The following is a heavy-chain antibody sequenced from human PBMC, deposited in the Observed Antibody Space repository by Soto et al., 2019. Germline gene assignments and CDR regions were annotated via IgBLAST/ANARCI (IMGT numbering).Heavy chain of an antibody. CDR2: IYYSGST. CDR1: GGSISSYY. CDR3: ARDRYNWNDGGGYNWFDP. D-gene: IGHD1-1*01. Sequence: SETLSLTCTVSGGSISSYYWSWIRQPPGKGLEWIGYIYYSGSTNYNPSLKSRVTISVDTSKNQFSLKLSSVTAADTAVFCCARDRYNWNDGGGYNWFDPWGQGTLVTVSS. V-gene: IGHV4-59*01. J-gene: IGHJ5*02.